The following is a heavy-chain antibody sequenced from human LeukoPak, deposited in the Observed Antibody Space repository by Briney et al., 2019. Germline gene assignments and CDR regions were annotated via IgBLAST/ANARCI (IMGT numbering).Heavy chain of an antibody. Sequence: GASVKVSCKASGYTFTSYGISWVRQAAGQGLEWMGWISAYNGNTNYAQKLQGRVTMTTDTSTSTAYMELRSLRSDDTAVYYCARDSDIVVVPAAPFDPWGQGTLVTVSS. V-gene: IGHV1-18*01. CDR3: ARDSDIVVVPAAPFDP. J-gene: IGHJ5*02. CDR2: ISAYNGNT. CDR1: GYTFTSYG. D-gene: IGHD2-2*01.